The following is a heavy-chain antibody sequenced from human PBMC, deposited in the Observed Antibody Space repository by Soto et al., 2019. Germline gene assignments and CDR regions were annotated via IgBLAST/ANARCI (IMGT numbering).Heavy chain of an antibody. CDR3: AAPYSTGHRLLGY. CDR1: GFTFSDYS. Sequence: GGSLRLSAVASGFTFSDYSVSWVRQAPGKGLEWLSSISSSSTFTHYADSVKGRFTISRDNAKNSLYLQMNSLRAEDTAVYYCAAPYSTGHRLLGYWGQGTLVTVSS. CDR2: ISSSSTFT. J-gene: IGHJ4*02. D-gene: IGHD6-19*01. V-gene: IGHV3-21*01.